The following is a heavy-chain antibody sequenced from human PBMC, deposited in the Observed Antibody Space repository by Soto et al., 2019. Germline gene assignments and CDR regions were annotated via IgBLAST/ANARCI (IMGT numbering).Heavy chain of an antibody. CDR2: ISGSGDYT. D-gene: IGHD6-6*01. CDR1: TFTFSNSA. J-gene: IGHJ6*02. V-gene: IGHV3-23*01. CDR3: RHRSSSRPDYAYNMDV. Sequence: EVQLLESGGGLVPPGGSLRLSCAASTFTFSNSAMSWVRQAPGKGLEWVSAISGSGDYTYYADSVKGRFTISRDNSKNTVYLQMNSLRIEDTAVYYCRHRSSSRPDYAYNMDVWGQGTTVTVSS.